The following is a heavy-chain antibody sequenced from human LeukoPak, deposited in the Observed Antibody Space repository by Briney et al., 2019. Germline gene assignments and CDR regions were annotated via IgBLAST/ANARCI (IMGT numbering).Heavy chain of an antibody. CDR3: ARGIVVVVAATSSWFDP. CDR1: GGSFSGYY. CDR2: INHSGST. Sequence: PSETPSLTCAVYGGSFSGYYWSWIRQPPGKGLEWIGEINHSGSTNYNPSLKSRVTISVDTSKNQFSLKLSSVTAADTAVYYCARGIVVVVAATSSWFDPWGQGTLVTVSS. D-gene: IGHD2-15*01. J-gene: IGHJ5*02. V-gene: IGHV4-34*01.